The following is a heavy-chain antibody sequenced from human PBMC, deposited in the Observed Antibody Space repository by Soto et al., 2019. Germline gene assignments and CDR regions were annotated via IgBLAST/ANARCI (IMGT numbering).Heavy chain of an antibody. CDR1: GGSISSDNW. J-gene: IGHJ4*02. Sequence: QVQLQESGPGLVEPSGTLSLTCAVSGGSISSDNWWSWVRQPPGKGLEWIGEIHHSGSTTNTPSLNSRVTISVDKSKNQFSLKLTSVTDADTAVYYCARHGGFHFDYWGQGTLVTVSS. D-gene: IGHD3-10*01. V-gene: IGHV4-4*02. CDR2: IHHSGST. CDR3: ARHGGFHFDY.